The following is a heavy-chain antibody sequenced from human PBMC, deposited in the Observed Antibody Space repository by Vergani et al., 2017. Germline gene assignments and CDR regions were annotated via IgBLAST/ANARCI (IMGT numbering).Heavy chain of an antibody. J-gene: IGHJ4*02. CDR3: ARGSEVGFDY. CDR2: IISSSSTI. CDR1: VFTFSSYS. Sequence: EVQLVESGGGLVQLGGSLRPSGAASVFTFSSYSMNWVRQAPGKGREWVSYIISSSSTIYYADSVKGRFTISRDTAKNSLSLQMNSLRAEDTAVYYCARGSEVGFDYWGQGTLVTVSS. D-gene: IGHD3-16*01. V-gene: IGHV3-48*01.